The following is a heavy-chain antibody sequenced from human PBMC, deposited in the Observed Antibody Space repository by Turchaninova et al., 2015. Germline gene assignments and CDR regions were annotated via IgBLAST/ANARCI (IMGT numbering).Heavy chain of an antibody. J-gene: IGHJ4*02. CDR1: GFXPRTSWVG. CDR2: IYWDDDK. Sequence: QLTXXXSGPTLVXXXQTPPLTCPXSGFXPRTSWVGVGWIRQPPGKALEWLALIYWDDDKRYSPSLKSRLTITKDTSKNQVVLTMTNMDPVDTATYYCAHRDYDILTGYSYFDYWGQGTLVTVSS. V-gene: IGHV2-5*02. CDR3: AHRDYDILTGYSYFDY. D-gene: IGHD3-9*01.